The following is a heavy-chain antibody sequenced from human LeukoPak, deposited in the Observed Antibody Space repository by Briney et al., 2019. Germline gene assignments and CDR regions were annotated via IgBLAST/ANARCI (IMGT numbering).Heavy chain of an antibody. D-gene: IGHD6-6*01. J-gene: IGHJ4*02. CDR1: GGSISSGGYY. Sequence: TLSLTCTVSGGSISSGGYYWSWIRQHPGKGLEWIGYIYYSGSTYYNPSLKSRVTISVDTSKNQFSLKLSSVTAADTAVYYCAGSIAARVVLDYWGQGTLVTVSS. V-gene: IGHV4-31*03. CDR2: IYYSGST. CDR3: AGSIAARVVLDY.